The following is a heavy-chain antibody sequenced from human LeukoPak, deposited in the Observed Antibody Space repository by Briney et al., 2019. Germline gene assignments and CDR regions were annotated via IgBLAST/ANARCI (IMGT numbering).Heavy chain of an antibody. CDR3: AKARFGSSWYETDY. CDR2: ISGSGGST. J-gene: IGHJ4*02. Sequence: GGTLRLSCAASGFTFSNFGMSWVRQAPGKGLEWVSVISGSGGSTYYADSVKGRFTISRDNSKNTLYLQMNSLRAEDTAVYYCAKARFGSSWYETDYWGQGTLVTVSS. CDR1: GFTFSNFG. V-gene: IGHV3-23*01. D-gene: IGHD6-13*01.